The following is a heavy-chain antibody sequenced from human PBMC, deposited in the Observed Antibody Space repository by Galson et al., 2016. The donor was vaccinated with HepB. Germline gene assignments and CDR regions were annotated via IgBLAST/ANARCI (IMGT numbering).Heavy chain of an antibody. J-gene: IGHJ5*01. V-gene: IGHV1-46*01. CDR1: GDSFTNYF. CDR2: INPGGGST. CDR3: ARDFASPPGDIVVVAAARNWFDS. Sequence: SVKVSCKASGDSFTNYFIHWVRQAPGQGLEWVGLINPGGGSTFYAQKFRGRVTLTRDAAASTVFMEVSSLTSEDTAVYYCARDFASPPGDIVVVAAARNWFDSWGQGTLVTVSS. D-gene: IGHD2-15*01.